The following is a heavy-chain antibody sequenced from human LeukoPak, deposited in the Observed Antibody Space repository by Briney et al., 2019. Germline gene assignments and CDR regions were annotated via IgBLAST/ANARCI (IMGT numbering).Heavy chain of an antibody. V-gene: IGHV3-15*01. CDR1: GFTFSNAW. J-gene: IGHJ6*02. CDR2: IKSKTDGGTT. CDR3: AHRCSKSDCHQSSFGMDV. Sequence: GGSLRLSCAASGFTFSNAWMSWVRQAPGKGLEWVGRIKSKTDGGTTDYAAPVKGRFTISGDDSKNTLYLQMNSLRAEDTAVYFCAHRCSKSDCHQSSFGMDVWGQGTTVTVSS. D-gene: IGHD2-2*01.